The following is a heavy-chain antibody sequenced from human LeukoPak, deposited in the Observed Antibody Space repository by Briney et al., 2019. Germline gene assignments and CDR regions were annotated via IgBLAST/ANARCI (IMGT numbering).Heavy chain of an antibody. CDR2: ISGSGGST. D-gene: IGHD3-22*01. Sequence: AGGSLRLSCAASGFTFGNYGVSWVRQAPGKGLEWVSAISGSGGSTYYADSVKGRFTISRDNSKNTLYLQMNSLRAEDTAVYYCAKVLYDSSGYIDYWGQGTLVTVSS. V-gene: IGHV3-23*01. J-gene: IGHJ4*02. CDR1: GFTFGNYG. CDR3: AKVLYDSSGYIDY.